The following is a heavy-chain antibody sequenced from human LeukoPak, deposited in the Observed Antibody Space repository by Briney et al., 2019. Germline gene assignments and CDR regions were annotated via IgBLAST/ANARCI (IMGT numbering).Heavy chain of an antibody. CDR2: IYTSGST. J-gene: IGHJ3*02. V-gene: IGHV4-4*07. CDR3: ARDYPLDRYSSGPSHAFDI. Sequence: PSETLPLTCTVSGGSISSYYWSWMPQPAGKGLEWIGRIYTSGSTNYNPSLKSRVTMSVDTSMNQFSLKLSSVTAADTAVYYCARDYPLDRYSSGPSHAFDIWGQGIMVTGSS. D-gene: IGHD6-19*01. CDR1: GGSISSYY.